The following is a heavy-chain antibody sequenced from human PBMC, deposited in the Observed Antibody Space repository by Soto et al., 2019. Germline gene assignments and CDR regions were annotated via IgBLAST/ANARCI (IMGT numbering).Heavy chain of an antibody. CDR2: IYYSGST. CDR3: ARGGKRYSSGWYYYDY. D-gene: IGHD6-19*01. CDR1: GGSISSYY. V-gene: IGHV4-59*01. Sequence: PSETLSLTCTVSGGSISSYYWSWIRQPPGKGLEWIGYIYYSGSTNYNPSLKSRVTISVDTSKNQFSLKLSSVTAADTAVYYCARGGKRYSSGWYYYDYWGQGTLVTVSS. J-gene: IGHJ4*02.